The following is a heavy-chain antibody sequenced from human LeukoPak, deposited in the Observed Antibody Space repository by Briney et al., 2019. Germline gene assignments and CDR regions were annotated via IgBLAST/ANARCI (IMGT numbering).Heavy chain of an antibody. J-gene: IGHJ4*02. Sequence: GGSLRLSCTASGFTFGDYAMSWFRQAPGKGLEWVSGISWNSGSIGYADSVKGRFTISRDNAKNSLYLQMNSLRAEDMALYYRARSPHGYPEKYYFDYWGQGTLVTVSS. CDR1: GFTFGDYA. CDR3: ARSPHGYPEKYYFDY. D-gene: IGHD5-24*01. V-gene: IGHV3-9*03. CDR2: ISWNSGSI.